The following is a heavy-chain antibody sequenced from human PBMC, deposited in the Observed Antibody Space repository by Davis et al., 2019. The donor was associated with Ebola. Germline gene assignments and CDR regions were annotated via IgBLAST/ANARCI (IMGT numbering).Heavy chain of an antibody. CDR1: GYSFTSYW. D-gene: IGHD3-3*01. Sequence: GESLKISCKGSGYSFTSYWIGWVRQMPGKGLEWMGIIYPGDSDTRYSPSFQGQVTISADKSISTAYLQWSSLKASDTAMYYCARHTIFGVPYYYMDVWGKGTTVTVSS. V-gene: IGHV5-51*01. J-gene: IGHJ6*03. CDR3: ARHTIFGVPYYYMDV. CDR2: IYPGDSDT.